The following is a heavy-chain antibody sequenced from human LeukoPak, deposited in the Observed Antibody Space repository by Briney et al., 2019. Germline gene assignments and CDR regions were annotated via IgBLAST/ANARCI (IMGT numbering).Heavy chain of an antibody. CDR1: GGTFSSYA. D-gene: IGHD6-13*01. Sequence: SVKVSCKASGGTFSSYAISWVRQAPGQGLEWMGGIIPIFGTTNYAQKFQDRVTITADKSTSTAYMELSSLRSEDTVVYYCARVVGLTGYSSSWYSGYYYYMDVWGKGTTVTVSS. J-gene: IGHJ6*03. CDR2: IIPIFGTT. CDR3: ARVVGLTGYSSSWYSGYYYYMDV. V-gene: IGHV1-69*06.